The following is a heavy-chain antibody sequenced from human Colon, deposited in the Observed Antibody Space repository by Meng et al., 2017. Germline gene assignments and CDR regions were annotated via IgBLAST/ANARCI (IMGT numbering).Heavy chain of an antibody. D-gene: IGHD3-10*01. CDR1: GFTVSSNY. Sequence: GESLKISCAGSGFTVSSNYMSWVRQAPGTGLEWVSSIGTSTRYTYYTDSVKGRFTISRDNAKNSLYLQMNNLRADDTAVYYCAREGEYGSGSHHDYWGQGTLVTVSS. J-gene: IGHJ4*02. CDR3: AREGEYGSGSHHDY. CDR2: IGTSTRYT. V-gene: IGHV3-21*01.